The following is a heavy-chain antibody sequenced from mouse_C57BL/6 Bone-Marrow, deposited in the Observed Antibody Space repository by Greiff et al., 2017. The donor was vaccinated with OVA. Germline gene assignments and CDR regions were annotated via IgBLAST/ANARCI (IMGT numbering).Heavy chain of an antibody. CDR3: AREDYSDSLAMDY. CDR1: GFTFSSYA. Sequence: EVMLVESGGGLVKPGGSLKLSCAASGFTFSSYAISWVRQTPEKRLEWVATLSDGGSYTSSPANVKGRFTISRDNAKNNLYLQRSHLKSEETAMYYCAREDYSDSLAMDYWGQGTSVTVSS. V-gene: IGHV5-4*01. D-gene: IGHD2-12*01. CDR2: LSDGGSYT. J-gene: IGHJ4*01.